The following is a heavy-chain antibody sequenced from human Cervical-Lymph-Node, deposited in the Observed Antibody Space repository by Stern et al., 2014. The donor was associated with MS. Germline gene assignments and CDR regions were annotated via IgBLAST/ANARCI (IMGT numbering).Heavy chain of an antibody. CDR3: GYGPPGDFLEDAFDI. CDR1: GFSLRTNGVA. D-gene: IGHD4-17*01. Sequence: ASCPTLVKPTETLRLTCTFSGFSLRTNGVAVGWIRQTPGKALEVLALHYWEGGKRNNPSPKGRRPKHTDTSQRQVVLKNTRLEPLGTDTNYHGYGPPGDFLEDAFDIWGQGTMVTSSS. CDR2: HYWEGGK. V-gene: IGHV2-5*02. J-gene: IGHJ3*02.